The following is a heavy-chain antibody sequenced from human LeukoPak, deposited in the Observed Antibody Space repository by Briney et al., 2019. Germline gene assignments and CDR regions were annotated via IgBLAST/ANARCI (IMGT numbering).Heavy chain of an antibody. J-gene: IGHJ3*02. CDR2: IYPGDSDT. CDR1: GYNFDIYW. Sequence: GESLKISCKASGYNFDIYWIGWVRQMPGKGLEWMGIIYPGDSDTRYSPSFQGQVTISADKSFTTAYLQWSSLKASDTAMYYCARQGARYDFWSGYDDAFDIWGQGTMVTVSS. V-gene: IGHV5-51*01. D-gene: IGHD3-3*01. CDR3: ARQGARYDFWSGYDDAFDI.